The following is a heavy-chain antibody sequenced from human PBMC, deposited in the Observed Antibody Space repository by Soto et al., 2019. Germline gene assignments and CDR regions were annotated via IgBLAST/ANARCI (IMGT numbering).Heavy chain of an antibody. CDR2: IYYSGST. V-gene: IGHV4-59*01. D-gene: IGHD5-12*01. J-gene: IGHJ6*02. CDR3: ARDKGYRDGYNFFYYYGMDV. CDR1: GGSISSYY. Sequence: SETLSLTCTVSGGSISSYYWSWIRRPPGKGLEWIGYIYYSGSTNYNPSLKSRVTISVDTSKNQFSLKLSSVTAADTAVYYCARDKGYRDGYNFFYYYGMDVWGQGTTVTVSS.